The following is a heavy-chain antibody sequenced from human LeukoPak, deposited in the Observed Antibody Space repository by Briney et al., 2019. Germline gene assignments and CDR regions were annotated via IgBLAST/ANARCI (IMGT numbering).Heavy chain of an antibody. CDR3: ARDWNYGLDY. CDR1: GFTFSSYG. V-gene: IGHV3-30*02. D-gene: IGHD1-7*01. Sequence: GGSLRLSCAASGFTFSSYGMHWVRQAPGKGLEWVAFIRYDGSNKYYADSVKGRFTISRDNARNSLYLQMNSLRAEDTAVYYCARDWNYGLDYWGQGTLVTVSS. CDR2: IRYDGSNK. J-gene: IGHJ4*02.